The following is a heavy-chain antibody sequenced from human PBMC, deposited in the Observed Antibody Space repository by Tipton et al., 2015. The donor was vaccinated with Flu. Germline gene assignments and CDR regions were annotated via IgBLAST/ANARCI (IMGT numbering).Heavy chain of an antibody. D-gene: IGHD2-2*01. V-gene: IGHV4-59*01. CDR1: GGSISSYY. Sequence: TLSLTCTVSGGSISSYYWTWIRQPPGKGLEWIGYIYYSGITDYTPSLKSRVTISLDTSKNQFSLKLTSVTAAGTAVYYCARDNYLVPAALVYWGQGTRVTVSS. CDR2: IYYSGIT. CDR3: ARDNYLVPAALVY. J-gene: IGHJ4*02.